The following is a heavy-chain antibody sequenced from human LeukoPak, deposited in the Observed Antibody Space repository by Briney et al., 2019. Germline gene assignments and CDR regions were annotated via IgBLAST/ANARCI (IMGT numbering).Heavy chain of an antibody. CDR2: FDPEDGET. Sequence: ASVKVSCKVSGYTLTELSMHWVRQAPGKGLGWMGGFDPEDGETIYAQKFQGRVTMTEDTSTDTAYMELSSLRSEDAAVYYCATVSHKWLTSPYFDYWGQGTLVTVSS. CDR1: GYTLTELS. D-gene: IGHD2-8*01. J-gene: IGHJ4*02. V-gene: IGHV1-24*01. CDR3: ATVSHKWLTSPYFDY.